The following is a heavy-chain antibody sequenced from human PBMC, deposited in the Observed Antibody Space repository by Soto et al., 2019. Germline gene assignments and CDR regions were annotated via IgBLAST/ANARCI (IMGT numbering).Heavy chain of an antibody. Sequence: SETLSLTCAVYGGSFSGYYWSWIRQPPGKGLEWIGEINHSGSTNYNPSLKSRVTISVDTSKNQFSLKLSSVTAADTAVYYCARLANGRIAVFKANWFGPWGQGTLVTVSS. J-gene: IGHJ5*02. CDR3: ARLANGRIAVFKANWFGP. CDR2: INHSGST. CDR1: GGSFSGYY. V-gene: IGHV4-34*01. D-gene: IGHD6-19*01.